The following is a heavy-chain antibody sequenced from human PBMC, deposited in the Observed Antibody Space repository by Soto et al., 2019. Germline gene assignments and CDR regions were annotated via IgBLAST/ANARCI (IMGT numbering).Heavy chain of an antibody. Sequence: SETLSLSCVVSGGSLSGATYSWNWIRQPPGKGLEWIGYIFPSGTTYYNPSLKSRVTISIDVSKNQFSLSLRSLTAADTAVYYCARSREFDYWSQGTLVTVSS. CDR3: ARSREFDY. CDR2: IFPSGTT. CDR1: GGSLSGATYS. V-gene: IGHV4-30-2*01. J-gene: IGHJ4*02.